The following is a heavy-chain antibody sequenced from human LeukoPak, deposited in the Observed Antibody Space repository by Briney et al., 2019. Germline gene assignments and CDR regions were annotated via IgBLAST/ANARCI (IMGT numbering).Heavy chain of an antibody. V-gene: IGHV1-69*05. Sequence: GSSVKVSCKASGDTFSSYAINWVRQAPGQGLEWMGGIIPVFGTANYAQKFQGRVTITTDESTNTASMELSGLRSEDTAVYYCATGRARILGYFQNWGQGTLVTVSS. CDR3: ATGRARILGYFQN. J-gene: IGHJ1*01. CDR2: IIPVFGTA. D-gene: IGHD3-3*01. CDR1: GDTFSSYA.